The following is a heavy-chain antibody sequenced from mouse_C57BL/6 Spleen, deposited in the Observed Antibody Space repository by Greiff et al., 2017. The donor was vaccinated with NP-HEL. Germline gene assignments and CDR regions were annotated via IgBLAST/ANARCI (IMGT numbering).Heavy chain of an antibody. CDR1: GYTFTSYW. CDR3: ARGYYGSSYWAMDY. D-gene: IGHD1-1*01. Sequence: QVQLQQPGAELVRPGTSVKLSCKASGYTFTSYWMHWVKQRPGQGLEWIGVIDPSDSYTNYNQKFKGKATLTVDTSSSTAYMQLSSLTSEDSAVYYCARGYYGSSYWAMDYWGQGTSVTVSS. CDR2: IDPSDSYT. J-gene: IGHJ4*01. V-gene: IGHV1-59*01.